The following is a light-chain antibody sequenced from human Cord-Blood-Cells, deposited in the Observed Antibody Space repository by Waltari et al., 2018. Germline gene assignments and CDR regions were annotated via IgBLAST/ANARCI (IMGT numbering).Light chain of an antibody. V-gene: IGLV2-14*01. CDR1: SSDGGRYNY. CDR3: SSYTSSSTLV. CDR2: DVS. Sequence: QSALTQPASVSGSPGQSITTSCTGTSSDGGRYNYVSWYQQHPGKAPKLMIYDVSNRPSGVSNRFSGSKSGNTASLTIPGLQAEDEADYYCSSYTSSSTLVFGGGTKLTVL. J-gene: IGLJ2*01.